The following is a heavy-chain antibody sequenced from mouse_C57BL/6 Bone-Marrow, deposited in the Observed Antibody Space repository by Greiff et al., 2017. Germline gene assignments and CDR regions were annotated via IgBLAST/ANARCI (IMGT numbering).Heavy chain of an antibody. Sequence: EVKLMESGPELVKPGASVKISCKASGYSFTGYYMNWVKQSPEKSLEWIGEINPSTGGTTYNQKFKAKATLTVDKSSSTAYIQLKSLTSDDSAVYYSAREDDPLFDYWGQGTTLTVSS. CDR1: GYSFTGYY. CDR3: AREDDPLFDY. V-gene: IGHV1-42*01. J-gene: IGHJ2*01. CDR2: INPSTGGT.